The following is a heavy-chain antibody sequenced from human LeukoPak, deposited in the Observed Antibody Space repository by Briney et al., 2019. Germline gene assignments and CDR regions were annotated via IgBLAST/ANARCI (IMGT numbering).Heavy chain of an antibody. CDR2: INPNSVGT. CDR3: ASSYYYDSSGLMYPIDY. D-gene: IGHD3-22*01. CDR1: GYTFTGYY. V-gene: IGHV1-2*02. Sequence: ASVKVSCKASGYTFTGYYMHWVRQAPGQGLEWMGWINPNSVGTNYAQKFQGRVTMTRDTSISTAYMELSRLRSDDTAVYYCASSYYYDSSGLMYPIDYWGQGTLVTVSS. J-gene: IGHJ4*02.